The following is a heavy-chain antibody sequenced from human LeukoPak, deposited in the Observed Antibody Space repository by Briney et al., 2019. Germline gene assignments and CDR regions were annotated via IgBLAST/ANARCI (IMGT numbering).Heavy chain of an antibody. CDR3: TRVFRGELPRPHFDY. V-gene: IGHV3-49*03. D-gene: IGHD1-26*01. Sequence: QPGRSLRLSCTASGFTFGVYAMSWFRQAPGKGLEWVGFIRSKAYGGTTEYAASVKGRFTISRDDSKSIAYLQMNSLKTEDTAVYYCTRVFRGELPRPHFDYWGQGTLVTVSS. CDR1: GFTFGVYA. J-gene: IGHJ4*02. CDR2: IRSKAYGGTT.